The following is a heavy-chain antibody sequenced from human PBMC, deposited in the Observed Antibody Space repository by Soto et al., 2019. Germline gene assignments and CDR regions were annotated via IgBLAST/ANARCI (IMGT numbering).Heavy chain of an antibody. CDR3: THYYYYMDV. Sequence: QDQLVQSGVEVKKPGASVKVSCKASGYSFTNYGITWVRQAPGQGFEWMGWISAYNGNTNYAQKFQGRVTMTTDASTSTVYFYCARDRGVAPPVAGNTHYYYYMDVWGKGTTVTVSS. J-gene: IGHJ6*03. D-gene: IGHD6-19*01. CDR1: GYSFTNYG. V-gene: IGHV1-18*01. CDR2: ISAYNGNT.